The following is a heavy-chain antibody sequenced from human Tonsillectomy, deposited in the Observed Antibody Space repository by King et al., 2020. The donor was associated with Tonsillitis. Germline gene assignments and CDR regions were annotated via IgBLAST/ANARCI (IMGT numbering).Heavy chain of an antibody. J-gene: IGHJ4*02. CDR1: GGTFSSYA. Sequence: VQLVQSGAEVKKPGSSVKVSCKASGGTFSSYAISWVRQAPGQGLEWMGRIIPILGITNYAQKFQGRVTITADKSMSTAYMELSSLRSEDTAVYYCARQGADMVLDYWGQGTLVTVSS. CDR3: ARQGADMVLDY. CDR2: IIPILGIT. D-gene: IGHD3-10*01. V-gene: IGHV1-69*04.